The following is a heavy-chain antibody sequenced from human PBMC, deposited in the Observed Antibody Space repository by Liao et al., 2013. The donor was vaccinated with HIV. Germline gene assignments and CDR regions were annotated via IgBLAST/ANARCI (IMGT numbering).Heavy chain of an antibody. CDR2: INHSGST. D-gene: IGHD4/OR15-4a*01. CDR1: GGSFSGYF. J-gene: IGHJ4*02. V-gene: IGHV4-34*01. CDR3: ARARGLTDY. Sequence: QVQLQQWGAGLLKPSETLSLTCAVYGGSFSGYFWTWIRQSPGKGLEWIGEINHSGSTKCKPSLKSRVTISVDTSKNQFSLNLASVTAADTAVYYCARARGLTDYWGQGTLVTVSS.